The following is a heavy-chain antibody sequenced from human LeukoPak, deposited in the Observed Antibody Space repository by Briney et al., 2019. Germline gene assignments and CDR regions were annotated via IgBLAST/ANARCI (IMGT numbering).Heavy chain of an antibody. J-gene: IGHJ5*02. CDR1: GGXISSPNQD. CDR2: IYYSGTT. D-gene: IGHD3-10*01. CDR3: ARSLGANTWVGNWFDP. V-gene: IGHV4-39*01. Sequence: PSETLSLTCIVSGGXISSPNQDWAWIRQPPGQGLEWIGSIYYSGTTYYNLSLKSRVTLSVDTSQNQFSLKLSSVTAADTAIYFCARSLGANTWVGNWFDPWGQGTLVTVSP.